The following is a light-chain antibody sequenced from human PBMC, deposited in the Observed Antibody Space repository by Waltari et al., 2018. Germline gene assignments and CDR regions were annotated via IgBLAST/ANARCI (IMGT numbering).Light chain of an antibody. CDR1: QSIYNY. J-gene: IGKJ1*01. CDR2: DSS. V-gene: IGKV3-11*01. Sequence: EIVLTQSPATLSLSPGERATLSCRASQSIYNYLAWYQQRPGRTPRLLMYDSSNRAAGIPVRFSGSGCGVNFTLVISNLEPDDFAVYFCLQRSVWPWTFGQGTKVEIK. CDR3: LQRSVWPWT.